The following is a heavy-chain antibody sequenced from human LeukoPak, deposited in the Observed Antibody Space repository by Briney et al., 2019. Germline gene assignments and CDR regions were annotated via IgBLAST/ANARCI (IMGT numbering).Heavy chain of an antibody. CDR2: IYYSGSSGST. Sequence: PSETLSLTCTVSGASISSYYWSWIRQPPGKGLEWIGYIYYSGSSGSTNYNPSLKSRVTISVDTSKNHFSLKLSSVTAADTAVYYCARGSAYCGGDCYTNYNWFDPWGQGTLVTVSS. CDR3: ARGSAYCGGDCYTNYNWFDP. J-gene: IGHJ5*02. D-gene: IGHD2-21*02. V-gene: IGHV4-59*01. CDR1: GASISSYY.